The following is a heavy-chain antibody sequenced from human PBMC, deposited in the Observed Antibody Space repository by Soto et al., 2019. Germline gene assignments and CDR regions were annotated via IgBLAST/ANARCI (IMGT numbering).Heavy chain of an antibody. D-gene: IGHD4-4*01. CDR2: IFSNDEK. V-gene: IGHV2-26*01. CDR3: ARILRGLSNYGPEPPDY. J-gene: IGHJ4*02. Sequence: SVTTLVNPTETVTLTCTVSGLSLSHERMGVSWIRQPPGKALEWLAHIFSNDEKSYNTSLKSSLTISKDTSKNQVVLIMTNMDPADTATYFCARILRGLSNYGPEPPDYRGPGALVTVS. CDR1: GLSLSHERMG.